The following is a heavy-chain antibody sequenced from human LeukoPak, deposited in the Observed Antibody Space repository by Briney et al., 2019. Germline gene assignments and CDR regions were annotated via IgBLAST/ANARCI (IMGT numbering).Heavy chain of an antibody. CDR3: ARDRGGYTYSHDY. J-gene: IGHJ4*02. CDR2: IYHDGST. D-gene: IGHD5-18*01. Sequence: PSETLSLTCAVSGGSISSNNWWIWVRQSPEKGLEWIGEIYHDGSTNYNPSLKSRVTISMDKSENQLSLKLNFVTAAHTAVYYCARDRGGYTYSHDYWGQGTLVTVSS. CDR1: GGSISSNNW. V-gene: IGHV4-4*02.